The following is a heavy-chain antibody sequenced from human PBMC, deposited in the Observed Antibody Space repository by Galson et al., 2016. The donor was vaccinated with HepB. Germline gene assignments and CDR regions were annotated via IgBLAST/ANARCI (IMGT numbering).Heavy chain of an antibody. CDR2: SYNSGNT. CDR1: GGSTYTSY. D-gene: IGHD5-12*01. CDR3: AKVGRYSFDV. J-gene: IGHJ3*01. V-gene: IGHV4-59*01. Sequence: TLSLTCSVSGGSTYTSYWSWVRRPPGKGLGWVGYSYNSGNTVYNPSLDSRVTVSVDTSKNQFSLRLTSVTAADTAVYYCAKVGRYSFDVWGPGTMVTVSS.